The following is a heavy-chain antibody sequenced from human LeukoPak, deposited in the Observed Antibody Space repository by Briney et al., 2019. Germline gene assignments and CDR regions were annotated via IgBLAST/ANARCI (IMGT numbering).Heavy chain of an antibody. CDR3: ATLCRRDGYNYGKYYFDY. V-gene: IGHV4-39*01. Sequence: SETLSLTCTVSGGSISSSSYYWGWIRQPPGKGPEWIGSIYYSGSTYYNPSLKSRVTISVDTSKNQFSLKLSSVTAADTAVYYCATLCRRDGYNYGKYYFDYWGQGTLVTVSS. CDR1: GGSISSSSYY. J-gene: IGHJ4*02. CDR2: IYYSGST. D-gene: IGHD5-24*01.